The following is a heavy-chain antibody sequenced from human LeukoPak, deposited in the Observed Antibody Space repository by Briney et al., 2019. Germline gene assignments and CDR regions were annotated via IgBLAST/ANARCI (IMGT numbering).Heavy chain of an antibody. J-gene: IGHJ4*02. CDR3: ARALAAAGTKPIDY. D-gene: IGHD6-13*01. CDR2: ISSNGGST. Sequence: PGGSLRLSCAASGFTFSSYAMHWVRQAPGKGLEYVSAISSNGGSTYYANSVKGRFTISRDNSKNTLYLQMGSLRAEDMAVYYCARALAAAGTKPIDYWGQGTLVTVSS. V-gene: IGHV3-64*01. CDR1: GFTFSSYA.